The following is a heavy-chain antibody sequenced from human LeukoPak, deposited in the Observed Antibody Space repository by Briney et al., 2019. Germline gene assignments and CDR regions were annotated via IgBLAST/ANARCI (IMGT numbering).Heavy chain of an antibody. CDR2: INPSGGST. CDR1: GYTFTSYY. V-gene: IGHV1-46*01. Sequence: ASVKVSCKASGYTFTSYYMHWVRQAPGQGLEWMGIINPSGGSTSYAQKFQGRVTMTRDTSTSTVYMELSSLRSEDTAVYYCARDWPDYDILTGYFDAGAFDIWGQGTMVTVSS. J-gene: IGHJ3*02. CDR3: ARDWPDYDILTGYFDAGAFDI. D-gene: IGHD3-9*01.